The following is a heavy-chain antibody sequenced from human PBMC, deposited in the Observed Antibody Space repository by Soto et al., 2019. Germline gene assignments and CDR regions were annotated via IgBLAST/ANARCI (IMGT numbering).Heavy chain of an antibody. CDR2: IYYSGST. CDR3: ARHADIAVAGTTFDY. CDR1: GGSISSSSYY. Sequence: SETLSLTCTVSGGSISSSSYYWGWIRQPPGKGLEWIGSIYYSGSTYYNPSLESRVTISVDTSKNQFSLKLSSVTAADTAVYYCARHADIAVAGTTFDYWGQGTLVTVSS. J-gene: IGHJ4*02. D-gene: IGHD6-19*01. V-gene: IGHV4-39*01.